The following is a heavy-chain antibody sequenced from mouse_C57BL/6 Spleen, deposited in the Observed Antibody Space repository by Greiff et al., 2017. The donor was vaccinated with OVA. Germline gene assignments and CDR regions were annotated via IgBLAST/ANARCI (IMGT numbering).Heavy chain of an antibody. J-gene: IGHJ4*01. CDR2: IYPGDGDT. CDR1: GYAFSSYW. D-gene: IGHD2-3*01. Sequence: VQLQESGAELVKPGASVKISCKASGYAFSSYWMNWVKQRPGKGLEWIGQIYPGDGDTNDNGKFKGKATLTADKSSSTAYMQLSSLTSEDSAVYFCANYDGYPYAMDYWGQGTSVTVSS. CDR3: ANYDGYPYAMDY. V-gene: IGHV1-80*01.